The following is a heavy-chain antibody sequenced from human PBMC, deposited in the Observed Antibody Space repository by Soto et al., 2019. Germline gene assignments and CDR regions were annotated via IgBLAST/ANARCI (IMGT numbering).Heavy chain of an antibody. Sequence: ASVKVSCKASGYTFTGYYMHWVRQAPGQGLEWMGWINPNSGGTNYAQKFQGRVTMTRDTSISTAYMELSRLRSDDTAVYYCARGDGVYSYGYYFDYWGQGTLGTAPQ. V-gene: IGHV1-2*02. J-gene: IGHJ4*02. CDR3: ARGDGVYSYGYYFDY. D-gene: IGHD5-18*01. CDR1: GYTFTGYY. CDR2: INPNSGGT.